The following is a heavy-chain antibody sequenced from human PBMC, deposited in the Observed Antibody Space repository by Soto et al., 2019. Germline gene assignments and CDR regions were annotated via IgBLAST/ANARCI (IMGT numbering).Heavy chain of an antibody. CDR3: ARVRGSGSYYNEDFDY. V-gene: IGHV1-69*01. CDR2: IIPIFGTA. J-gene: IGHJ4*02. CDR1: GGTFSSYA. D-gene: IGHD3-10*01. Sequence: QVQLVQSGAEVKKPGSSVKVSCKASGGTFSSYAISWVRQAPGQGLEWMGGIIPIFGTANSAKKFQGRVTITADESKSTAYMELSSLRSEDTAVYYCARVRGSGSYYNEDFDYWCQGTLVTVAS.